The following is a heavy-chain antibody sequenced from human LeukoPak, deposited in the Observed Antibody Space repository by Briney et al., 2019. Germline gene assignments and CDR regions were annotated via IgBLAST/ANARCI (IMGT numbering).Heavy chain of an antibody. CDR3: ARHRYYYDSSGYHFDY. CDR2: IYYSGST. V-gene: IGHV4-39*01. CDR1: GGSISSSSYY. D-gene: IGHD3-22*01. Sequence: PSETLSLTCTVSGGSISSSSYYWGWIRQPPGKGLEWIGSIYYSGSTYYNPSLKSRVTISVDTSKNQFSLKLSSVTAADTAVYYCARHRYYYDSSGYHFDYWGQGTLVTVSS. J-gene: IGHJ4*02.